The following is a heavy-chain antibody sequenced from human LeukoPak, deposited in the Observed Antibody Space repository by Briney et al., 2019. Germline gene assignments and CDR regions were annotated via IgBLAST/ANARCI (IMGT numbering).Heavy chain of an antibody. CDR1: GFTIDDYW. J-gene: IGHJ4*02. CDR2: IKEDVSDK. D-gene: IGHD3-3*01. CDR3: ARVGVAGFDY. V-gene: IGHV3-7*03. Sequence: GGSLRLSCAASGFTIDDYWMSWVRQAPGKGLEWVANIKEDVSDKYYVDSEKGRFTTSRDNAKNSLYLQMSRLRAEDTAVYYCARVGVAGFDYWGQGILVTVSS.